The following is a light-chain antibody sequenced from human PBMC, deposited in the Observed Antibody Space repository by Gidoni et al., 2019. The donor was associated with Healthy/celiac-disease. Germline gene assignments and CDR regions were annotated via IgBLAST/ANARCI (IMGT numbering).Light chain of an antibody. CDR3: QQYNSASWT. J-gene: IGKJ1*01. Sequence: DIQLTQSPSTLSASVGDRVTITCRASQSISSWLAWYQQKPGKAPKLLIYKASSLESGVPSRFSGSGSGTECTLTISSLQPDDFATYYCQQYNSASWTFXQXTKVEIK. V-gene: IGKV1-5*03. CDR2: KAS. CDR1: QSISSW.